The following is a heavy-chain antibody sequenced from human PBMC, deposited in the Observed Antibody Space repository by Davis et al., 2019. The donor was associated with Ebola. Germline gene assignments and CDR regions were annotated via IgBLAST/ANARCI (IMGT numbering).Heavy chain of an antibody. D-gene: IGHD2-8*01. Sequence: GESLNTPCAVSTFTFSSYSMNWVRQAPGKGLEWVSSISSSRFYIYYADSVKGRFPISSDNAKNSVFLQMNSLRDEDTAIYYCASGKWWGPLAHWGQGTLVTVTS. CDR1: TFTFSSYS. CDR3: ASGKWWGPLAH. J-gene: IGHJ4*02. V-gene: IGHV3-21*01. CDR2: ISSSRFYI.